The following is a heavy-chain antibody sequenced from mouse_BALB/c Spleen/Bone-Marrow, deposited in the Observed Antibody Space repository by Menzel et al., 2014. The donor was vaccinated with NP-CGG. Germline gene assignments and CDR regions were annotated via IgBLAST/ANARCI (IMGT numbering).Heavy chain of an antibody. D-gene: IGHD1-1*01. CDR3: AVYYYGSSLFAY. CDR2: IDPANGNT. CDR1: GFNIKDTY. J-gene: IGHJ3*01. Sequence: EVKLVESGAELVKPGASVKLSCTASGFNIKDTYMHWVKQRPEQGLEWTGRIDPANGNTKYDPKFQGKATITADTSSNTAYLQLSSLTSEDTAVYYCAVYYYGSSLFAYWGQGTLVTVSA. V-gene: IGHV14-3*02.